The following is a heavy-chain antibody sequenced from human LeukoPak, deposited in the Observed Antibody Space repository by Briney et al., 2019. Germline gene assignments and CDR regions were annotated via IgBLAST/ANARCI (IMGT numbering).Heavy chain of an antibody. D-gene: IGHD4-17*01. Sequence: GASVKVSCKASGGTFSSYAISWVRQAPGQGLEWMGGIIPIFGTANYAQKFQGRVTITADESTSTAYMELSSLRSEDTAVYYCARPQILSTVTTDAFDIWGQGTMVTVSS. CDR3: ARPQILSTVTTDAFDI. CDR1: GGTFSSYA. CDR2: IIPIFGTA. J-gene: IGHJ3*02. V-gene: IGHV1-69*01.